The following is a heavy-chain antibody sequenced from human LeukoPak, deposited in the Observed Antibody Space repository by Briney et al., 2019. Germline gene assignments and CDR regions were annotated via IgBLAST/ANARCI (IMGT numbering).Heavy chain of an antibody. CDR2: ISSSSSYI. D-gene: IGHD3-22*01. Sequence: GGSLRFSCAASGFTFSSYSMNWVRQAPGKGLEWVSSISSSSSYIYYADSVKGRFTISRDNAKNSLYLQMNSLRAEDTAVYYCARDDSPYYDSSRNPFDYWGQGTLVTVSS. CDR3: ARDDSPYYDSSRNPFDY. J-gene: IGHJ4*02. V-gene: IGHV3-21*01. CDR1: GFTFSSYS.